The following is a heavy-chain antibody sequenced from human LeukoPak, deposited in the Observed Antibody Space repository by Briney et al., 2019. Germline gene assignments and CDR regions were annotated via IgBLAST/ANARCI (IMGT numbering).Heavy chain of an antibody. CDR3: ARVVAVTGTPVYYMDV. CDR1: GYMFTGYY. J-gene: IGHJ6*03. Sequence: ASVKVSCKASGYMFTGYYMHWVRQAPGQGLEWMGWINPNSGGTNYAQKFQGRVTMTRDTSISTAYMDLNRLRSDDTAVYYRARVVAVTGTPVYYMDVWGTRTTVTVSS. D-gene: IGHD6-19*01. CDR2: INPNSGGT. V-gene: IGHV1-2*02.